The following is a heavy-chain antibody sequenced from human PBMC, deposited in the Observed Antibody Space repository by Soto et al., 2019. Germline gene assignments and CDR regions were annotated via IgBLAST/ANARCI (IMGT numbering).Heavy chain of an antibody. CDR3: ASSILKHIVVVTAIYYFDY. J-gene: IGHJ4*02. D-gene: IGHD2-21*02. CDR2: IIPIFGTA. CDR1: GGTFSSYA. V-gene: IGHV1-69*13. Sequence: AASVKVSCKASGGTFSSYAISWVRQAPGQGLEWMGGIIPIFGTANYAQKFQGRVTITADESTSTAYMELSSLRSEDTAVYYCASSILKHIVVVTAIYYFDYWGQGTLVTVSS.